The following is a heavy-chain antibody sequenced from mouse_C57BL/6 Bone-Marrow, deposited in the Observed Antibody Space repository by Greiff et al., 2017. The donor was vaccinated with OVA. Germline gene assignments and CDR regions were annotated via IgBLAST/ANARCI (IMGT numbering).Heavy chain of an antibody. J-gene: IGHJ3*01. V-gene: IGHV1-52*01. D-gene: IGHD3-2*02. CDR1: GYTFTSYW. Sequence: VQLQQPGAELVRPGSSVKLSCKASGYTFTSYWMHWVKQRPIQGLEWIGNIDPSDSETHYNQKFKDKATLTVDKSSSTAYMQLSSLTSEDSAVYYCARDSSGYVRSAYWGQGTLVTVSA. CDR3: ARDSSGYVRSAY. CDR2: IDPSDSET.